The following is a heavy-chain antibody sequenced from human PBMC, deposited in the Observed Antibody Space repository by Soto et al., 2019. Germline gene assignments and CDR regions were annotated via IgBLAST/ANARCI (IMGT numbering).Heavy chain of an antibody. J-gene: IGHJ2*01. D-gene: IGHD3-10*01. CDR3: SEEFSGDYRFFDL. CDR1: GFTFSTYS. V-gene: IGHV3-30*18. CDR2: ISFDGKVK. Sequence: QVHLAESGGGVVQPGRSLRLSCIASGFTFSTYSIHWVRQAPGRGLEWLAVISFDGKVKYYADSVKGRFTVSRDNFKDNLVQEKNRPRTEGPSVYSFSEEFSGDYRFFDLWGRCTLVTVSS.